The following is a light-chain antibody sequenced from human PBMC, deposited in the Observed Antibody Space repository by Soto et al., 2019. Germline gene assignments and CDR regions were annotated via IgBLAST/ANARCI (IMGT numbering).Light chain of an antibody. CDR2: DVN. CDR3: CSYAGSYTGV. V-gene: IGLV2-11*01. CDR1: SRDVGGYNY. Sequence: QSALTQPRSVSGSPGQSVTISCTGASRDVGGYNYVSWHQHHPGKAPKLMVYDVNKRPSGVPDRFSGSKSGNTASLTISGLQAEDEADYYCCSYAGSYTGVFGGGTKLTVL. J-gene: IGLJ3*02.